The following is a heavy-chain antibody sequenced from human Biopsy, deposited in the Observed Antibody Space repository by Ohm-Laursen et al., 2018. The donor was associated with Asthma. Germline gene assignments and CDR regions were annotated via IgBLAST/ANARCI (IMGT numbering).Heavy chain of an antibody. Sequence: SVKVSCKSSGYPFTSFDLNWVRLAAGQGLEWMGWMNPRSGVTNFAPKFRGRISMTRDASISTAYLEMSSLRSDDTALYFCAATGYSGYYYSTWGQGTLVTVSS. D-gene: IGHD5-12*01. CDR1: GYPFTSFD. V-gene: IGHV1-8*02. CDR3: AATGYSGYYYST. J-gene: IGHJ5*02. CDR2: MNPRSGVT.